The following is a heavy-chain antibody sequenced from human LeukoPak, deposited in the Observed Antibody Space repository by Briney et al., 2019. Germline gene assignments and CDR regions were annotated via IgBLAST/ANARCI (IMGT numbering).Heavy chain of an antibody. CDR1: GYTXTGYY. Sequence: ASVKVSCKASGYTXTGYYMHGVRQAPGQGLEWMGWINPNSGGTNYAQKFQGRVTMTRDTSISTAYMELSRLRSDDTAVYYCARDLTQGLNWFDPWGQGTLVTVSS. CDR3: ARDLTQGLNWFDP. V-gene: IGHV1-2*02. CDR2: INPNSGGT. J-gene: IGHJ5*02.